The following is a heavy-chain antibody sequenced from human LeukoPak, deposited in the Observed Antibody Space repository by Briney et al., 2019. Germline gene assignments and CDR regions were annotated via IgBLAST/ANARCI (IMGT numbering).Heavy chain of an antibody. CDR3: ATGYYYDSSGYRVGAFDI. V-gene: IGHV1-24*01. Sequence: GASVKVSCKVPGYTLTELSMHWVRQAPGKGLEWMGGFDPEDGETIYAQKFQGRVTMTEDTSTDTAYMELSSLRSEDTAVYYCATGYYYDSSGYRVGAFDIWGQGTMVTVSS. CDR2: FDPEDGET. J-gene: IGHJ3*02. D-gene: IGHD3-22*01. CDR1: GYTLTELS.